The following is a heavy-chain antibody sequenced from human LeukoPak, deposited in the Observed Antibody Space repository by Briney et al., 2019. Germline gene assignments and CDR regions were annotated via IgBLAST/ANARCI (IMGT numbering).Heavy chain of an antibody. D-gene: IGHD3-10*01. CDR3: SRGRYYYASGSSYGLDV. CDR2: IRSEGYGGTA. Sequence: GGSLILSCSASGFTFDDYSMNWVLQAPGKGLEGVGFIRSEGYGGTADYDASVKGRFTISRDDSKNIAYLQMNGMETADTAVYYCSRGRYYYASGSSYGLDVWGQGTTVTVSS. V-gene: IGHV3-49*04. CDR1: GFTFDDYS. J-gene: IGHJ6*02.